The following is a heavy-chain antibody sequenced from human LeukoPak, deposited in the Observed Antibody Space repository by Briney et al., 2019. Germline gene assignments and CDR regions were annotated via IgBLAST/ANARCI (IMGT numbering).Heavy chain of an antibody. CDR2: INPNSGGT. V-gene: IGHV1-2*02. CDR3: ATRLRVAARLLDAFDI. D-gene: IGHD6-6*01. J-gene: IGHJ3*02. Sequence: GASVKDSCKASGYTFTGYYMHWVRQAPGQGLEWMGWINPNSGGTNYTQKFQGRVTMTEDTSTATAYMELSSLRSEDTAVYYCATRLRVAARLLDAFDIWGQGTMVTVSS. CDR1: GYTFTGYY.